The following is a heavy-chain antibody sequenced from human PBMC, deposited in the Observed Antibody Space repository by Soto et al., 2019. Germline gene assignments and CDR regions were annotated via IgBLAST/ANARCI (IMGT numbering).Heavy chain of an antibody. D-gene: IGHD3-10*02. CDR2: INAGNGNT. J-gene: IGHJ4*02. V-gene: IGHV1-3*01. CDR1: GYTFTTYA. CDR3: ARGPITMIGYYFDY. Sequence: GASVKVSWKASGYTFTTYAMHWVRQAPGQRLEWMGWINAGNGNTKYSQKFQGRVTITRDTSASTAYMELSSLRSEDTAVYYCARGPITMIGYYFDYWGQGTLVTVSS.